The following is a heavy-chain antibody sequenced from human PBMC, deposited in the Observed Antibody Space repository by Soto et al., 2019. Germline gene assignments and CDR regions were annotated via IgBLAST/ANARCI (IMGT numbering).Heavy chain of an antibody. CDR3: LRDTSWSRPY. J-gene: IGHJ4*02. CDR1: GVSISSGGHY. V-gene: IGHV4-30-4*01. Sequence: QVQLQESGPGLVKPSQTLSLTCTVSGVSISSGGHYWSWIRQTPGKGLECVGYSQVSGDTFYNPSLEGRISMSVDTSKQQLSLDLTSVTDADTALYYCLRDTSWSRPYCCQGTLVTVSS. D-gene: IGHD2-15*01. CDR2: SQVSGDT.